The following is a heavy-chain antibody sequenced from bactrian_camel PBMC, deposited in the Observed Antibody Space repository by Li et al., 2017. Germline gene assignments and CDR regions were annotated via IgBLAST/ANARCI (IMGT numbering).Heavy chain of an antibody. D-gene: IGHD2*01. CDR3: AAVGATTCLSGLCCSVRRREYKY. J-gene: IGHJ4*01. V-gene: IGHV3S40*01. CDR2: IYAGDGSA. CDR1: QYTSSSNC. Sequence: DVQLVESGGGSVAAGGSLRLSCTSSQYTSSSNCMGWFRQAPGKEPEGVATIYAGDGSAYYGDSVKGRFTISQDYAKKTVYLQMNSLKPEDTAMYYCAAVGATTCLSGLCCSVRRREYKYWGQGTQVTVS.